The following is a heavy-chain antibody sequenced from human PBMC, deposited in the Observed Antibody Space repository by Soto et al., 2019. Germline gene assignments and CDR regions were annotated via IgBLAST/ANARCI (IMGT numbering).Heavy chain of an antibody. CDR2: IIPIFGTT. Sequence: ASVKVSCKASGGTFSSSAISWVRQAPGQGLEWMGGIIPIFGTTNYAQKFQGRVTITADESTSTAYMELSSLRSEDTAVYYCARSYYYGSGRYYYYYYYGMDVWGQGTTVTVSS. CDR1: GGTFSSSA. J-gene: IGHJ6*02. CDR3: ARSYYYGSGRYYYYYYYGMDV. D-gene: IGHD3-10*01. V-gene: IGHV1-69*13.